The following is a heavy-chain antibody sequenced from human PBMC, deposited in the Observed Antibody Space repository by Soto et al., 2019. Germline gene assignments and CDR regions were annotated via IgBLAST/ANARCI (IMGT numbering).Heavy chain of an antibody. Sequence: PSETLSLTCTVSGGSISSGDYYWSWIGQHPGKGLEWIGTIYFSGTTYYNPSLKSRVTISVDTSKSQFSLKLSSVTAADTAVYYCARRDRSGFSYWLDTWGQGTLVTVSS. CDR2: IYFSGTT. D-gene: IGHD3-22*01. CDR3: ARRDRSGFSYWLDT. CDR1: GGSISSGDYY. J-gene: IGHJ5*02. V-gene: IGHV4-31*03.